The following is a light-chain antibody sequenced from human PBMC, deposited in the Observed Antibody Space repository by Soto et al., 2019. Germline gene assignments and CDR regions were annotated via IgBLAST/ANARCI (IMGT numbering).Light chain of an antibody. J-gene: IGLJ3*02. CDR1: SGHSDYA. CDR2: VTSDGSH. CDR3: QAWGTGGV. Sequence: QSVLTQSPSASASPGASVKLTCTLSSGHSDYAIAWHQQQPEKGPRYLMKVTSDGSHTKGDGIPDRFSGSSSGADRYLSISSLRSDGEADCYCQAWGTGGVFGGGTKLTVL. V-gene: IGLV4-69*01.